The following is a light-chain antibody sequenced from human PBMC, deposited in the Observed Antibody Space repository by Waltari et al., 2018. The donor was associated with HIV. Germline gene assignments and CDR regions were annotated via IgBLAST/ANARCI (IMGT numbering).Light chain of an antibody. Sequence: QSALTQPPSTSGTPGQTVTIPCSGSSPNIGDHYVSWYQQLPGTAPKLLIYRNSQRPSGFRDRFSGSKSGTSASLAINDLRSEDEAEYHCAAWDDRLSGWVFGGGTNLTVL. V-gene: IGLV1-47*01. CDR2: RNS. CDR1: SPNIGDHY. CDR3: AAWDDRLSGWV. J-gene: IGLJ3*02.